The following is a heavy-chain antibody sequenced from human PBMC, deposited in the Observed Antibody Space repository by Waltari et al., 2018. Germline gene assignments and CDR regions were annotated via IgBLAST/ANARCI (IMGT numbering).Heavy chain of an antibody. CDR3: ARDRGYSYGLRERVIEY. D-gene: IGHD5-18*01. CDR2: IYHSGST. J-gene: IGHJ4*02. CDR1: GGSISSSNW. V-gene: IGHV4-4*02. Sequence: QVQLQESGPGLVKPSGTLSLTCAVSGGSISSSNWWSWVRQPPGKGLEWIGEIYHSGSTNYNPSLKSRVTISVDKSKNQFSLKLSSVTAADTAVYYCARDRGYSYGLRERVIEYWGQGILVTVSS.